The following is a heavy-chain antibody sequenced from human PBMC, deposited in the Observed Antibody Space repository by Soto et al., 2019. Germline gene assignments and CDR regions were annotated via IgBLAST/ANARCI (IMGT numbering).Heavy chain of an antibody. CDR2: IHHSGST. Sequence: SETLSLTCAFSGYSISSGYYWGWIRQPPGKGLEWIGSIHHSGSTYYNPSLKSRVTISVDTSKNQFSLRLSSVTAADTAVYYCASGPRPYYVRSSPGMEGWCDGIEVTASS. D-gene: IGHD3-10*02. CDR3: ASGPRPYYVRSSPGMEG. V-gene: IGHV4-38-2*01. J-gene: IGHJ6*02. CDR1: GYSISSGYY.